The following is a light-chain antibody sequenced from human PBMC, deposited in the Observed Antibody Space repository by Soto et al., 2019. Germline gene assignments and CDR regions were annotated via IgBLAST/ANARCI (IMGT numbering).Light chain of an antibody. CDR1: QSVSSY. V-gene: IGKV3-11*01. CDR2: DAS. CDR3: QQRSNWYT. J-gene: IGKJ2*01. Sequence: EIVLTQSPATLSLSPGERATLSCRASQSVSSYLAWYQQKPGQAPRLLLYDASNRATGIPARFSGSGSGTAFTLTISSLEPEDFAVYYCQQRSNWYTFGQGTKLEIK.